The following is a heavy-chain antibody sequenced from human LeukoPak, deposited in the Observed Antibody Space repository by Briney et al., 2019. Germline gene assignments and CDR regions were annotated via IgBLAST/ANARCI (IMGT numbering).Heavy chain of an antibody. Sequence: PGGSLRLSCAASAFTFSGSAMHWVRRASGKGLEWIGRIRSKADSYATAYAASVKGRFTISRDDSKNTAYLQMNSLKTEDTAVYYCTRPSHSYGTDAFDIWGQGTMVTVSS. J-gene: IGHJ3*02. V-gene: IGHV3-73*01. CDR2: IRSKADSYAT. CDR1: AFTFSGSA. D-gene: IGHD1-14*01. CDR3: TRPSHSYGTDAFDI.